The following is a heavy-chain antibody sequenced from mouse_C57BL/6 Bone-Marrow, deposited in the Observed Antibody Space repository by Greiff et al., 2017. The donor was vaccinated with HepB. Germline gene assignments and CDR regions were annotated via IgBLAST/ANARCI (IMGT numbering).Heavy chain of an antibody. V-gene: IGHV1-26*01. J-gene: IGHJ2*01. CDR2: INPNNGGT. D-gene: IGHD1-1*01. CDR3: ARGSITTVVADY. CDR1: GYTFTDYY. Sequence: VQLQQSGPELVKPGASVKISCKASGYTFTDYYMNWVKQSHGKSLEWIGDINPNNGGTSYNQKFKGKATLTVDKSSSTAYMELRSLTSEDSAVYYCARGSITTVVADYWGQGTTLTVSS.